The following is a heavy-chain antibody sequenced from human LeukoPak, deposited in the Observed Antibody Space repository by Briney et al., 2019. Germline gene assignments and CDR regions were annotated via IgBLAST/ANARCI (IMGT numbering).Heavy chain of an antibody. CDR3: ARGYYYGSGSYWP. CDR2: IYSGGST. Sequence: PGGSLRLSCAASGFTVSSNYMSWVRQAPGKGLEWVSIIYSGGSTFYADSVKGRFTISRDNAKNSLYLQMNSLRAEDTAVYYCARGYYYGSGSYWPWGQGTLVTVSS. D-gene: IGHD3-10*01. V-gene: IGHV3-53*01. CDR1: GFTVSSNY. J-gene: IGHJ5*02.